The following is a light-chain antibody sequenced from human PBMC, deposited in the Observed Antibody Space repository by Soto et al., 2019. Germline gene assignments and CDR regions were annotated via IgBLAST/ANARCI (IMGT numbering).Light chain of an antibody. CDR2: CNT. V-gene: IGLV1-40*01. J-gene: IGLJ2*01. CDR1: SSNIGAGYD. Sequence: QSVLTQPPSVSGAPGQRVTISCTGSSSNIGAGYDVQWYQQLPGAAPRLLIFCNTNRPSGVPDRFSGSRSGTSASLAISGLQAEDEADYYCQSYDISLSVSVVFGGGTKVTVL. CDR3: QSYDISLSVSVV.